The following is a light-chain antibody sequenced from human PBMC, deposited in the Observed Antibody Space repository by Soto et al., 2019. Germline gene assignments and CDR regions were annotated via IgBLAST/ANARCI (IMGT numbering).Light chain of an antibody. CDR1: QGIANN. Sequence: DIQMTQSPSSLSASVGDRVAITCRASQGIANNLAGYQQKPGKVPDLLIYGASTLQSGVPSRFSGSASGTDFTLTISSLQPEDVATYYCQQYKSAPRAFGQGTKVEI. CDR3: QQYKSAPRA. V-gene: IGKV1-27*01. CDR2: GAS. J-gene: IGKJ1*01.